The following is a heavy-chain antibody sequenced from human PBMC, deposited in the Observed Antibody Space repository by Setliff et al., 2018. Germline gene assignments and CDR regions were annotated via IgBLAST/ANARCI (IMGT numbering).Heavy chain of an antibody. CDR3: LRDRPYSNSPEDAFDV. CDR2: ISGFNSHT. Sequence: ASVKVSCKASGYTFTIYGINWVRQAPGQGLEWMGWISGFNSHTQYSQKFKGRVTMTTDTSTSTAYMELRSLRSDDTAVYYCLRDRPYSNSPEDAFDVWGQGTTVTVSS. V-gene: IGHV1-18*01. D-gene: IGHD6-6*01. CDR1: GYTFTIYG. J-gene: IGHJ3*01.